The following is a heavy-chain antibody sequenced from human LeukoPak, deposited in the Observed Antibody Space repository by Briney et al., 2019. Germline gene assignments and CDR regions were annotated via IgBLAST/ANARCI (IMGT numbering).Heavy chain of an antibody. CDR2: ISPYNGNT. CDR3: ARCLSGSYSMELDY. Sequence: ASVKVSCKASGYTFSSYGITWVRQAPGQGLEWMGWISPYNGNTKFAQKFQDRVTMTTDTSTSTAYMELRSLRSDDTAVHYCARCLSGSYSMELDYWGQGTLVTVSS. V-gene: IGHV1-18*01. CDR1: GYTFSSYG. D-gene: IGHD1-26*01. J-gene: IGHJ4*02.